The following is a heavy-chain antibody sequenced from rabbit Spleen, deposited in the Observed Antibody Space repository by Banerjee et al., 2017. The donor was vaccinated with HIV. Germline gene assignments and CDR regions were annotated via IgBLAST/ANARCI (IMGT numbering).Heavy chain of an antibody. D-gene: IGHD1-1*01. Sequence: QEQLKESGGGLVQPGGSLKLSCKASGFTLSTYYMNRVRQAPGKGLEWIGYIDPVFGITYYASWVNGRFSISKTSSTTVTLQVTSLTAADTATYFCTRDDGSGHYIDGYFNLWAQGPWSPS. J-gene: IGHJ4*01. V-gene: IGHV1S45*01. CDR2: IDPVFGIT. CDR1: GFTLSTYYM. CDR3: TRDDGSGHYIDGYFNL.